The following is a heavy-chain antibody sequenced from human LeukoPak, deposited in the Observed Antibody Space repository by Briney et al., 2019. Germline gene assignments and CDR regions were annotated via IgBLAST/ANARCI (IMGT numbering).Heavy chain of an antibody. CDR1: EFTFSSYS. Sequence: GGSLRLSCAASEFTFSSYSMSWVRQAPGKGLEWVSYISSTASSIYYADSVKGRFTISRDNAKNSLYLQMNSLRAEDTAVYYCARDVTYHGGDWFDPWGQGTLVSVSS. D-gene: IGHD4-23*01. CDR2: ISSTASSI. CDR3: ARDVTYHGGDWFDP. J-gene: IGHJ5*02. V-gene: IGHV3-48*04.